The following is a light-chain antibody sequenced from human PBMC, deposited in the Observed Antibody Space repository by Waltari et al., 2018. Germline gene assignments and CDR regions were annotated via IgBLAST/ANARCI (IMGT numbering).Light chain of an antibody. V-gene: IGLV4-69*01. J-gene: IGLJ2*01. Sequence: QLALTQSPSASASLGASVKLTCTLSSGHSDYSIAWHQQQPEKGPRYLRKLDSDGSHTMGDGIPHRFSGSSSGAERYLPISSLQYEDEADYYCQTWCTGFVVFGGGTKLTVL. CDR2: LDSDGSH. CDR1: SGHSDYS. CDR3: QTWCTGFVV.